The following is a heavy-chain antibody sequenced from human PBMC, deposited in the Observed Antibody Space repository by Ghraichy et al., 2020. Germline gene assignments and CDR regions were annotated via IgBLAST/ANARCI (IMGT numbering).Heavy chain of an antibody. CDR2: ISGSGGNT. CDR3: AKDQESMTTVTSYFDF. Sequence: GGSLRLSCAASGFTFSSYAMTWVRQAPGKGLEWVSVISGSGGNTYYADSVKGRFTISRDNSKNTLYLQVNSLRAEDTAVYYCAKDQESMTTVTSYFDFWGQGTLVTVSS. D-gene: IGHD4-17*01. J-gene: IGHJ4*02. V-gene: IGHV3-23*01. CDR1: GFTFSSYA.